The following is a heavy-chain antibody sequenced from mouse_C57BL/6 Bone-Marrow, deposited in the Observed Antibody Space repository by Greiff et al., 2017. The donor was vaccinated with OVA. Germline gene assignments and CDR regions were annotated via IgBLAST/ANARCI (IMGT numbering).Heavy chain of an antibody. J-gene: IGHJ1*03. V-gene: IGHV2-2*01. CDR2: IWSGGST. Sequence: QVQLQQSGPGLVQPSQSLSITCTVSGFSLTSYGVHWVRQSPGKGLEWLGVIWSGGSTDYNAAFISRLSISKDNSKSQVFFKMNSLQADDTAIYYCARKNYYYGSSYNWYFDVWGTGTTVTVSS. D-gene: IGHD1-1*01. CDR3: ARKNYYYGSSYNWYFDV. CDR1: GFSLTSYG.